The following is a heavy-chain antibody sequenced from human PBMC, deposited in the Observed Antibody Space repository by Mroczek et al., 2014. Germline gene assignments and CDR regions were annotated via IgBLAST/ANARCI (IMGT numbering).Heavy chain of an antibody. J-gene: IGHJ5*02. Sequence: QVQLQQSGPGLVKPSQTLSLTCTVSGGSISSGGYYWSWIRQHPGKGLEWIGYIYYSGSTYYNPSLKSRVTISVDTSKNQFSLKLSSVTAADTAVYYCARASGIAAAASRGKNWFDPWGQGTLVTVSS. CDR1: GGSISSGGYY. D-gene: IGHD6-13*01. V-gene: IGHV4-31*03. CDR3: ARASGIAAAASRGKNWFDP. CDR2: IYYSGST.